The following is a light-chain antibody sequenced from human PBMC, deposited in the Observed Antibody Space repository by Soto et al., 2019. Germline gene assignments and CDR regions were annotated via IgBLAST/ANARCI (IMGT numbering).Light chain of an antibody. CDR2: GAS. V-gene: IGKV3-20*01. J-gene: IGKJ1*01. CDR3: QQYSSYST. Sequence: ELVLTLYPGTLSVSPGERATLSGNASQTVRNNYLAWYQQKPGQAPRLLIYGASSRATGIPDRFSGSGSGTDFTLTISSLQPDEFATYSCQQYSSYSTFCQVTKVDI. CDR1: QTVRNNY.